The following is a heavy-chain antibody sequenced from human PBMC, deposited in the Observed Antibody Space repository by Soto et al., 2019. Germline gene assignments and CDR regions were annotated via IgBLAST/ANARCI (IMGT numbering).Heavy chain of an antibody. CDR2: ISGSGDST. V-gene: IGHV3-23*01. Sequence: GGSLRLSCAVSGFIFSNYAMSWVRQAPGKGLEWVSGISGSGDSTYYADSVKGRVTISRDNSKNTLSLQMESLRAEDTAVYFCAKPWRYCSGGSCYVHLDYWGQGTQVTVSS. CDR3: AKPWRYCSGGSCYVHLDY. J-gene: IGHJ4*02. D-gene: IGHD2-15*01. CDR1: GFIFSNYA.